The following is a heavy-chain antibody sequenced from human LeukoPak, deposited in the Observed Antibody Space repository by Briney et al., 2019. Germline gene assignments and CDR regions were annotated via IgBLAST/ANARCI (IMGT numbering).Heavy chain of an antibody. CDR2: IYPGDSDT. CDR1: GYSFTSYW. V-gene: IGHV5-51*01. J-gene: IGHJ4*02. D-gene: IGHD1-26*01. CDR3: ARVLVGPTKGYYFDY. Sequence: GESLQISCKGSGYSFTSYWIGWVRQMPGKGLEWMGIIYPGDSDTRYSPSFQGQVTISADKSISTAYLQWSSLKASDTAMYYCARVLVGPTKGYYFDYWGQGTLVTVSP.